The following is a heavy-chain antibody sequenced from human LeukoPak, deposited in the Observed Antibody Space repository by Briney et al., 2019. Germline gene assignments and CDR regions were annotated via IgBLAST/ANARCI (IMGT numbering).Heavy chain of an antibody. V-gene: IGHV4-59*12. D-gene: IGHD3-22*01. CDR3: TRTSSGPDY. CDR2: IYYSGST. Sequence: PSETLSLTCTVSGGSISSYYWNWIRQPPGKGLEWIGYIYYSGSTNYSPSLKGRVTISVDTSKNQFSLQLNSVTPEDTAIYYCTRTSSGPDYWGQGTLVTVSS. J-gene: IGHJ4*02. CDR1: GGSISSYY.